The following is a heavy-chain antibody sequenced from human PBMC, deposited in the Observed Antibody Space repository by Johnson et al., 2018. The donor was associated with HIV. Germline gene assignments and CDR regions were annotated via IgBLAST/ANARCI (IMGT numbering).Heavy chain of an antibody. Sequence: QVQLVEFGGGVVQPGRSLRLSCAASGFTFSSSGMHWVRQAPGKGLEWVAFISYDGSNKYYADSVKGRFTISRDNSKNTLYLQMNSLRAEDTAVYYCARDPDIWGQGTMVTVSS. CDR2: ISYDGSNK. CDR3: ARDPDI. V-gene: IGHV3-30*03. CDR1: GFTFSSSG. J-gene: IGHJ3*02.